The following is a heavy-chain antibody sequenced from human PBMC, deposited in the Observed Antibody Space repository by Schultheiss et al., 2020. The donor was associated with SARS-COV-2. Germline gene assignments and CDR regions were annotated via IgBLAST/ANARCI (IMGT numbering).Heavy chain of an antibody. CDR2: ISGGGGST. CDR1: GFTFSSYA. CDR3: ARDPAAGYSGANWFDP. V-gene: IGHV3-23*01. J-gene: IGHJ5*02. D-gene: IGHD5-18*01. Sequence: GGSLRLSCAASGFTFSSYAMSWVRQAPGKGLEWVSAISGGGGSTHYADSVKGRFTISRDNSKNTLYLQMNSLRAEDTAVYYCARDPAAGYSGANWFDPWGQGTLVTVSS.